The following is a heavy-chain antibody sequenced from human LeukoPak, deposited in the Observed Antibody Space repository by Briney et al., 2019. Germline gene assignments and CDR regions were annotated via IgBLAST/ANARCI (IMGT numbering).Heavy chain of an antibody. CDR1: GYTLTELS. CDR3: ATDPRGWLQPRY. V-gene: IGHV1-24*01. J-gene: IGHJ4*02. Sequence: ASVKVSCKVSGYTLTELSMHWVRQAPGKGLEWMGGFDPEDGETIYAQKFQGRVTTTEDTSTDTAYMELSSLRSEDTAVYYCATDPRGWLQPRYWGQGTLVTVSS. D-gene: IGHD5-24*01. CDR2: FDPEDGET.